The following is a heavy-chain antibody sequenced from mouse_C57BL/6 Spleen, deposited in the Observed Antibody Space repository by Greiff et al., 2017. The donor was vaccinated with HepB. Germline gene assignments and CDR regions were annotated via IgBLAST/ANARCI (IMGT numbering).Heavy chain of an antibody. CDR3: AREPNYYGSSPYAMDY. V-gene: IGHV1-82*01. J-gene: IGHJ4*01. CDR1: GYAFSSSW. D-gene: IGHD1-1*01. CDR2: IYPGDGDT. Sequence: QVQLQQSGPELVKPGASVKISCKASGYAFSSSWMNWVKQRPGKGLEWIGRIYPGDGDTNYNGKFKGKATLTADKSSSTAYMQLSSLTSEDSAVYFCAREPNYYGSSPYAMDYWGQGTSVTVSS.